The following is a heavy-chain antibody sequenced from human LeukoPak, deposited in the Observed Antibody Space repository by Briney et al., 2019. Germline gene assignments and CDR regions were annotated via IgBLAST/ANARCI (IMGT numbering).Heavy chain of an antibody. Sequence: GGSLRLSCAASGFTFSSYSMNWVRQAPGKGLEWVSSISSSSSYIYYADSVKGRITISRDNAKNSLYLQMNSLRAEDTAVYYCARDGTGRYSSSSPYFDYWGQGTLVTVSS. CDR1: GFTFSSYS. V-gene: IGHV3-21*01. D-gene: IGHD6-6*01. J-gene: IGHJ4*02. CDR3: ARDGTGRYSSSSPYFDY. CDR2: ISSSSSYI.